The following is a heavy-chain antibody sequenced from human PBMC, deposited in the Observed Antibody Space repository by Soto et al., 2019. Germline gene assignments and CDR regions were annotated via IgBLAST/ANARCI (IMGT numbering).Heavy chain of an antibody. J-gene: IGHJ5*02. CDR1: GFTFSSYG. D-gene: IGHD3-3*01. CDR3: AKGYYDFWSGLLNWFDP. CDR2: ISYDGSNK. Sequence: PGGSLRLSCAASGFTFSSYGMHWVRQAPGKGLEWVAVISYDGSNKYYADSVKGRFTISRDNSKNTLYLQMNSLRAEDTAVYYCAKGYYDFWSGLLNWFDPWGQGTLVTVSS. V-gene: IGHV3-30*18.